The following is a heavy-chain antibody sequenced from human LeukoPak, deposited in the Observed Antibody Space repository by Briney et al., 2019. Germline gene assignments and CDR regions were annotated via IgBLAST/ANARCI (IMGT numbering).Heavy chain of an antibody. Sequence: SETLSLTCIVSGGSISNYYWSWIRQPPGKGLEWIGEINHSGSTNYNPSLKSRVTISVDTSKNQFSLKLSSVTAADTAVYYCAIGARYDYSNDYWGQGTLVTVSS. V-gene: IGHV4-34*01. CDR1: GGSISNYY. D-gene: IGHD4-11*01. CDR2: INHSGST. CDR3: AIGARYDYSNDY. J-gene: IGHJ4*02.